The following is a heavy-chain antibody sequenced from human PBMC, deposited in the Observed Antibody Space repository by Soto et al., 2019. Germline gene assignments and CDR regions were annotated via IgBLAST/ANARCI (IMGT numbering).Heavy chain of an antibody. CDR1: GFTFGTYA. J-gene: IGHJ4*02. V-gene: IGHV3-23*01. Sequence: GGSLRLSCAASGFTFGTYAMSGVRQAPGKGLEWVSAISGSGGSTYYADSVKGRFTISRDNSKNTLYLQMNSLRAEDTAVYYCAKAFGYCSGRTSPDQNFDSLGEATLITVSS. D-gene: IGHD2-15*01. CDR2: ISGSGGST. CDR3: AKAFGYCSGRTSPDQNFDS.